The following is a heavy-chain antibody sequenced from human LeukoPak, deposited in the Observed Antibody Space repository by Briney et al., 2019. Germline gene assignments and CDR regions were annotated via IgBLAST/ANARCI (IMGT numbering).Heavy chain of an antibody. Sequence: GGSLRLSCAASGFTFNDYAMHWVRQAPGKGLEWVSGITWNGGSIGYVDSVKGRFTISRDNVKNSLYLQMNSLRAEDTALYYCAKDEDSSGYTVGYWGQGTLVTVSS. CDR3: AKDEDSSGYTVGY. V-gene: IGHV3-9*01. D-gene: IGHD3-22*01. CDR2: ITWNGGSI. J-gene: IGHJ4*02. CDR1: GFTFNDYA.